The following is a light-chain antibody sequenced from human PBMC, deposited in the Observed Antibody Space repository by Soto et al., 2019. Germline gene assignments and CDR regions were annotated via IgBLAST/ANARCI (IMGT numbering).Light chain of an antibody. CDR2: GAS. CDR3: QQYNNWPPYT. V-gene: IGKV3-15*01. Sequence: EIVMTQSPATLSLSPRERATLSCRASQSVSSNLAWYQQKPGQAPRLLIYGASTRATGIPARFSGSGSGTEFTLTISNLQSEDFAVYYCQQYNNWPPYTFGQGTKLEIK. CDR1: QSVSSN. J-gene: IGKJ2*01.